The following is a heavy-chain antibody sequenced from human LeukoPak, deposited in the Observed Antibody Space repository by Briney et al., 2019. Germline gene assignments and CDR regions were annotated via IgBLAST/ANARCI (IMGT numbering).Heavy chain of an antibody. V-gene: IGHV3-48*01. CDR2: ISSSSSTV. J-gene: IGHJ4*02. D-gene: IGHD3-22*01. CDR1: GFTFSSHS. CDR3: ARGAYYYED. Sequence: GGSLRLSCAASGFTFSSHSMNWVRQAPGKGLEWVSYISSSSSTVYYADSVKGRFTISRDNAKNSLYLQMNSLRAEDTAVYYCARGAYYYEDWGQGTLVTVSS.